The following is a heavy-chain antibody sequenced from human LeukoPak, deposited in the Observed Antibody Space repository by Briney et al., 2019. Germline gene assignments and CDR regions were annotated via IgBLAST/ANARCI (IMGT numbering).Heavy chain of an antibody. CDR3: TRVANGDYFDF. CDR1: GGSISSGDYY. D-gene: IGHD4-17*01. CDR2: IYFSGYT. J-gene: IGHJ4*02. V-gene: IGHV4-30-4*01. Sequence: SETLSLTRTVSGGSISSGDYYWSWIRQPPGKGLEWVGYIYFSGYTYYNPSLRSRVSISIDTSKNRFSLNLNSVTAADTAVYYCTRVANGDYFDFWGQGTLVTVSS.